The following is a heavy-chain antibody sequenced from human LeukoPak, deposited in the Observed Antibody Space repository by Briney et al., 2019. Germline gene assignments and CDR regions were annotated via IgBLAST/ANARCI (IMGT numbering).Heavy chain of an antibody. V-gene: IGHV1-2*06. D-gene: IGHD2-15*01. CDR3: ASRAASVTLGY. CDR2: TNPSSGVT. CDR1: GYTFSGYQ. Sequence: ASVRVSCKASGYTFSGYQVHWLRQAPGQGLEWMGRTNPSSGVTNYAQKFQGRVTMTRDTSISTAYLDLSALKSDDTAVYYCASRAASVTLGYWGQGTLVTVSS. J-gene: IGHJ4*02.